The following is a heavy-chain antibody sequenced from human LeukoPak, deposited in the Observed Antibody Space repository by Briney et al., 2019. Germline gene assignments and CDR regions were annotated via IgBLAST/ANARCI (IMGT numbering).Heavy chain of an antibody. CDR3: AKPQAAEYYYMDV. Sequence: GGSLRLSCAASGFTFSSYAMSWVRQAPGKGLDWVSAISGSGGSTYYADSVKGRFTISRDNSKNTLYLQMNSLRAEDTAVYYCAKPQAAEYYYMDVWGKGTTVTVSS. CDR2: ISGSGGST. V-gene: IGHV3-23*01. D-gene: IGHD6-13*01. CDR1: GFTFSSYA. J-gene: IGHJ6*03.